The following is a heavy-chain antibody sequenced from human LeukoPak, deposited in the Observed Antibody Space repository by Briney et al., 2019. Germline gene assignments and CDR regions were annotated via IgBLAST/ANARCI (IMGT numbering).Heavy chain of an antibody. J-gene: IGHJ3*02. V-gene: IGHV3-7*01. CDR2: IKQDGSEK. Sequence: GGSLRLSCAASGFTFSSYWMSWVRQAPGKGLEWVANIKQDGSEKYYVDSVKGRFTISRDNAKNSLYLQMNSLRAEDTAVYYCALLPRGLEWLSDWDDAFDIWGQGTMVTVSS. CDR1: GFTFSSYW. D-gene: IGHD3-3*01. CDR3: ALLPRGLEWLSDWDDAFDI.